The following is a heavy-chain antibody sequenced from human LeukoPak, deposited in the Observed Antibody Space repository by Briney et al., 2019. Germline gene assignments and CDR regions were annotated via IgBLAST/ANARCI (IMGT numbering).Heavy chain of an antibody. CDR1: RFTFSSYG. Sequence: GRSLRLSCAASRFTFSSYGMHWVRQAPGKGLEWVAVISYDGSNKYYADSVKGRFTISRDNSKNTLYLQMNSLRAEDTAVYYCAKDGGYSSYHYWGQGTLVTVSS. J-gene: IGHJ4*02. D-gene: IGHD6-19*01. CDR2: ISYDGSNK. CDR3: AKDGGYSSYHY. V-gene: IGHV3-30*18.